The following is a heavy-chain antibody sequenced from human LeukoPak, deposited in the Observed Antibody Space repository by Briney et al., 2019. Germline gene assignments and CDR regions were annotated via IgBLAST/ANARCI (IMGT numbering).Heavy chain of an antibody. J-gene: IGHJ4*02. Sequence: GGSLRLSCAASGFTFSSYGMHWVRQAPGKGLEWVAFIRYDGSNKYYADSVKGRFTISRDNSKNTMYLQMNSLRAEDTAVYYCAKDAPPYSSSTSCFGYWGQGTLVTVSS. CDR1: GFTFSSYG. CDR3: AKDAPPYSSSTSCFGY. V-gene: IGHV3-30*02. CDR2: IRYDGSNK. D-gene: IGHD2-2*01.